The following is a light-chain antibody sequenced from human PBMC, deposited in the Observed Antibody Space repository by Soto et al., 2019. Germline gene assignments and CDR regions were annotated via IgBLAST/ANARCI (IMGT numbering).Light chain of an antibody. J-gene: IGKJ4*01. CDR3: QQYYSLPLI. V-gene: IGKV4-1*01. CDR2: WAS. CDR1: QSVLFRSNNKNY. Sequence: DIVMTQSPDSLAVSLGERATINCKSSQSVLFRSNNKNYLAWYQQKPGQPPKLLIYWASTRESGVPDRFSGSGSLTDFTLTISSLQAEDVALYYCQQYYSLPLIFGGGTKVEIK.